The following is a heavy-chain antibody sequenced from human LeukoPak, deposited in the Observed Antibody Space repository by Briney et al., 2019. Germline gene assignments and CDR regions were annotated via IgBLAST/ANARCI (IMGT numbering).Heavy chain of an antibody. CDR1: GFTFSSYR. D-gene: IGHD3-10*02. Sequence: GGSLRLSCEASGFTFSSYRMNWVRQGPGKVLEWVSSISSSSTYIYYADSVKGRFTISRDNAKNSLYLQMNSLRAEDTAVYYCAELGITMIGGVWGKGTTVTISS. V-gene: IGHV3-21*01. CDR3: AELGITMIGGV. J-gene: IGHJ6*04. CDR2: ISSSSTYI.